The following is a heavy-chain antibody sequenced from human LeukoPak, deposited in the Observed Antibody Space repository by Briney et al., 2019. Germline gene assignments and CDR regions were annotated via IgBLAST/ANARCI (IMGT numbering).Heavy chain of an antibody. Sequence: GGSLRLSCAASGFTFSSYGMHWVRQAPGKGLEWVAFIRYDGSNKYYADSVKGRFTISRDNSKNTLYLQMNSLRAEDTAVYYCARGLASSIVVVPAALDYWGQGTLVTVSS. J-gene: IGHJ4*02. CDR1: GFTFSSYG. V-gene: IGHV3-30*02. CDR2: IRYDGSNK. CDR3: ARGLASSIVVVPAALDY. D-gene: IGHD2-2*01.